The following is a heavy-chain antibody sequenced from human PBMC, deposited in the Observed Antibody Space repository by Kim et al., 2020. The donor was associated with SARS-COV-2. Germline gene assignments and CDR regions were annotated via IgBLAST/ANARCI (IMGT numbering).Heavy chain of an antibody. Sequence: YADSVKGRFTISRDNAKNSLYLQMNSLRAEDTAVYYCARGGSTVHAFDIWGQGTMVTVSS. V-gene: IGHV3-21*01. CDR3: ARGGSTVHAFDI. J-gene: IGHJ3*02. D-gene: IGHD4-17*01.